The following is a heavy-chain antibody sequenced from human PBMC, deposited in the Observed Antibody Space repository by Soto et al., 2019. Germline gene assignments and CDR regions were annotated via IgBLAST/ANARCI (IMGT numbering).Heavy chain of an antibody. J-gene: IGHJ4*02. Sequence: QVQLQESGPGLVKPSETLSLTCTVSGGSLSSYYWSWIRQPPGEGLEWIGYIYYSGSTNYNPSLKSRVTISVDTSKNQFSLKLSSVTAADTAVYYCARGAGYSSGWYFDYWGQGTLVTVSS. CDR1: GGSLSSYY. CDR3: ARGAGYSSGWYFDY. CDR2: IYYSGST. V-gene: IGHV4-59*01. D-gene: IGHD6-19*01.